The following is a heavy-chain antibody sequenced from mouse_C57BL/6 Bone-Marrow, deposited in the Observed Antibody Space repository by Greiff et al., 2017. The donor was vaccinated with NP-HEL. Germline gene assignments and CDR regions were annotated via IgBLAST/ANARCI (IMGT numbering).Heavy chain of an antibody. D-gene: IGHD2-14*01. CDR2: ISYDGSD. CDR3: AREYYRDY. CDR1: GYSITSGYY. J-gene: IGHJ2*01. Sequence: EVQLQESGPGLVKPSQSLSLTCSVTGYSITSGYYWNWIRQFPGNKLEWMGYISYDGSDNYNPSLKNRISITRDTSKNQFFLKLNSVTTEDTATYYCAREYYRDYWGQGTTLTVSS. V-gene: IGHV3-6*01.